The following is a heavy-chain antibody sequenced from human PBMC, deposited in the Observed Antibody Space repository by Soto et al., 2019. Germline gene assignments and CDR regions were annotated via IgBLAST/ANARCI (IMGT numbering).Heavy chain of an antibody. J-gene: IGHJ4*02. CDR2: IKQDGGEI. V-gene: IGHV3-7*05. CDR1: GFTFSIHW. D-gene: IGHD2-15*01. CDR3: ARDKIGGDSGGSKFDY. Sequence: EVQLVESGGGLVQPGGSLRLSCAASGFTFSIHWMSWVRQAPGKGLEWVANIKQDGGEIYYVNSVKGRFTISRDNAKNSLYLQMDSLRAEDTAVYYCARDKIGGDSGGSKFDYWGQGTLVTVSS.